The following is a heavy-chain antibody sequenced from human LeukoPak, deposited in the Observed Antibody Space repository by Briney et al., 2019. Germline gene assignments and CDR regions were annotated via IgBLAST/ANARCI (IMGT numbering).Heavy chain of an antibody. V-gene: IGHV1-18*01. Sequence: ATVKVSCKASGYTFTTYGISWVRQAPGQGLEWMGWISTYNGDTNYAQKLQGRVTMTADTSTSTTYMELRSLRSDDTAVYYCARAYDSSPLDYWGQGTLVTVSS. J-gene: IGHJ4*02. CDR1: GYTFTTYG. D-gene: IGHD3-22*01. CDR2: ISTYNGDT. CDR3: ARAYDSSPLDY.